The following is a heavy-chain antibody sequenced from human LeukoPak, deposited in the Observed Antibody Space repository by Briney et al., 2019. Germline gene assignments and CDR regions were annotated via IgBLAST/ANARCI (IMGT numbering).Heavy chain of an antibody. Sequence: SETLSVTCAVSGGSISSSNWWRWVRQPPGKGLEWIGEIYHSGSTNYNPSLKSRVTISVDKSKNQFSLKLSSVTAADTAVYYCARVAVAARWFDPWGQGTLVTVSS. V-gene: IGHV4-4*02. CDR1: GGSISSSNW. CDR3: ARVAVAARWFDP. D-gene: IGHD6-19*01. J-gene: IGHJ5*02. CDR2: IYHSGST.